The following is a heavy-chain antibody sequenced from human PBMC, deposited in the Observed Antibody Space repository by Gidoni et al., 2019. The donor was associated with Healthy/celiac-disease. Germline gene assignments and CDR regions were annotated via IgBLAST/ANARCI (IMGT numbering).Heavy chain of an antibody. CDR1: GFTFSSYA. D-gene: IGHD2-2*02. CDR3: AKGGEDIVVVPAAIRERYYYYGMDV. V-gene: IGHV3-23*04. Sequence: EVQLVESGGGLVQPGGSLRLSCAASGFTFSSYAMSWVRQAPGKGLEWVSAISGSGGSTYYADSVKGRFTISRDNSKNTLYLQRNSLRAEDTAVYYCAKGGEDIVVVPAAIRERYYYYGMDVWGQGTTVTVSS. CDR2: ISGSGGST. J-gene: IGHJ6*02.